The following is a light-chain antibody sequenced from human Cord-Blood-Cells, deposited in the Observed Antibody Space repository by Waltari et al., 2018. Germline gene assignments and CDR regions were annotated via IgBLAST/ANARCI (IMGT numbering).Light chain of an antibody. J-gene: IGKJ4*01. Sequence: DIQMTQSPSSLSASVGDRVTITCRASQSISSYLNWYQQKPGKAPKLLIYAASRLQSGVPSRFSGSWSGTDFTLTISSLQPEDFATYDCQQSYSTPLTCGGGTKVEIK. CDR1: QSISSY. V-gene: IGKV1-39*01. CDR3: QQSYSTPLT. CDR2: AAS.